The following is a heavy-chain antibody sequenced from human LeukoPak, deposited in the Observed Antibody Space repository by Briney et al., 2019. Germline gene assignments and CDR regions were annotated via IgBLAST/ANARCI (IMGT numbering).Heavy chain of an antibody. V-gene: IGHV3-23*01. CDR1: GFTFSSYG. CDR2: ISGSGGSA. Sequence: PGGSLRLSCAASGFTFSSYGMSWVRQAPGKGLEWVSAISGSGGSAYYADSVKGRFTISRDNSKNTLYLQMNSLRAEDTAVYYCAKDINYYDSHAFDIWGQGTMVTVSS. J-gene: IGHJ3*02. D-gene: IGHD3-22*01. CDR3: AKDINYYDSHAFDI.